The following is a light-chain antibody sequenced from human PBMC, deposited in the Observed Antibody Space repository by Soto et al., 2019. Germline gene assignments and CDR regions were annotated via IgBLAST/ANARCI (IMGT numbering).Light chain of an antibody. CDR2: DVS. CDR1: SSDVGGYKY. CDR3: TSYTSSSTYV. J-gene: IGLJ1*01. V-gene: IGLV2-14*01. Sequence: QSLLTQPASVSGSPGQSIAISCTGTSSDVGGYKYVSWYQQHPGKAPKLMIYDVSNRPSGVSDRFSGSKSGNTASLTISGLQAEDEADYYSTSYTSSSTYVFGTGTKVTVL.